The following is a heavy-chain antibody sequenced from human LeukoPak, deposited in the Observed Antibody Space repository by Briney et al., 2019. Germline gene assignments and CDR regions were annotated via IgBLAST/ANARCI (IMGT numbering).Heavy chain of an antibody. CDR2: IYYSGST. J-gene: IGHJ3*02. D-gene: IGHD3-3*01. CDR1: GGSISSYY. Sequence: SETLSLTCTVSGGSISSYYWSWIRQPPGKGLEWIGYIYYSGSTNYNPSLKSRVTISVDTSKNQFSLKLSSVTAADTAVYYCAGGGTYYDFWSGYLSTYAFDIWGQGTMVTVSS. CDR3: AGGGTYYDFWSGYLSTYAFDI. V-gene: IGHV4-59*12.